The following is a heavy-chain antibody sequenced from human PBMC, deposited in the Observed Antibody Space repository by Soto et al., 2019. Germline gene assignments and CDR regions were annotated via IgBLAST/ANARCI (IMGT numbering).Heavy chain of an antibody. CDR2: IYPGDSDT. J-gene: IGHJ5*01. V-gene: IGHV5-51*01. CDR3: ARFYDSRNNWFDS. Sequence: LGESLKISCKGSGYSFTSYWIGWVRQMPGKGLEWMGIIYPGDSDTRYSPSFQGQVTISADKSISTAYLQWSSLKASDTAMYSCARFYDSRNNWFDSGGQGTLVTVSS. CDR1: GYSFTSYW. D-gene: IGHD3-22*01.